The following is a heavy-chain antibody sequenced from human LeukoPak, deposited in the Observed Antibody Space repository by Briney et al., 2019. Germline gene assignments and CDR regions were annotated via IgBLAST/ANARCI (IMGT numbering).Heavy chain of an antibody. J-gene: IGHJ3*02. V-gene: IGHV3-30*18. D-gene: IGHD1-26*01. CDR1: GFTFSSYG. CDR2: ISYDGSNK. Sequence: GGSLRLSCAASGFTFSSYGMHWVRQAPGKGLEWVAVISYDGSNKYYADSVKGRFTISRDNSKNTLYLQMNSLRAEDTAVYYCAKEISRGARGSYPPDAFDIWGQGTMVTVSS. CDR3: AKEISRGARGSYPPDAFDI.